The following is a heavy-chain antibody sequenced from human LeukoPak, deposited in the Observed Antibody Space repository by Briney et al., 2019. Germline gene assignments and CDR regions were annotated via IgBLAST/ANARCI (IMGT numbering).Heavy chain of an antibody. Sequence: PSETLSLTCTVSGGSISSYYWSWIRQPPGKGLEWIGEINHSGSTNYNPSLKSRVTISVDTSKNQFSLKLSSVTAADTAVYYCARKFGVVNPSPFDYWGQGTLVTVSS. CDR3: ARKFGVVNPSPFDY. J-gene: IGHJ4*02. CDR2: INHSGST. V-gene: IGHV4-34*01. D-gene: IGHD3-3*01. CDR1: GGSISSYY.